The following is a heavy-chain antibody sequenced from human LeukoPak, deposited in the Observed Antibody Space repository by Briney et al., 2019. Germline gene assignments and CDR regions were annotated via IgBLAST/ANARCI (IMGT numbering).Heavy chain of an antibody. D-gene: IGHD6-19*01. CDR2: ISAYNGNT. CDR3: ARDQWLVGNWFDP. Sequence: ASVKVSCKASGYTFTGYYMHWVRQAPGQGLEWMGWISAYNGNTNYAQKLQGRVTMTTDTSTSTAYMELRSLRSDDTAVYYCARDQWLVGNWFDPWGQGTLVTVSS. V-gene: IGHV1-18*04. CDR1: GYTFTGYY. J-gene: IGHJ5*02.